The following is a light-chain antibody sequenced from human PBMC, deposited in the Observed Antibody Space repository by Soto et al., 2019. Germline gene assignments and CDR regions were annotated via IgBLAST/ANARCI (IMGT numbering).Light chain of an antibody. CDR3: SSYAGSNRV. J-gene: IGLJ3*02. CDR1: SSDVGNYNR. Sequence: QSALTQPASVSGSPGQSITISCTGGSSDVGNYNRVSWYRQHPGKAPQLMIYEVSKRPSGVPDRFSGSKSGNTASLTVSGLQAEDEADYYCSSYAGSNRVFGGGTKLTVL. CDR2: EVS. V-gene: IGLV2-14*02.